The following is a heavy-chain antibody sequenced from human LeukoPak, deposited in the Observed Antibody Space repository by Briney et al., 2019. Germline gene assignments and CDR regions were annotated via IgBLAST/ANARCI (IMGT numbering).Heavy chain of an antibody. CDR1: GFTFSDFW. CDR3: TKGRSNHY. V-gene: IGHV3-7*01. J-gene: IGHJ4*02. D-gene: IGHD4-11*01. CDR2: INQGGSES. Sequence: GGSLRLSCAPSGFTFSDFWMGWVRQAPGKGLEWVANINQGGSESYYVDSVKGRFTISRDNAKKSLFLQMNSLRAEDTAVYYCTKGRSNHYWGQGTLVTVST.